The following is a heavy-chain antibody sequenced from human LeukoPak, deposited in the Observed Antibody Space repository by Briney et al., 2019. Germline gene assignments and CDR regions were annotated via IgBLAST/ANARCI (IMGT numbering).Heavy chain of an antibody. CDR1: GFTFSSYA. Sequence: GGSLRLSCAASGFTFSSYAMSWVRQAPGKGLEWVSAISGSGGSTYYADSVKGRFTISRDNSKNTLYLQMNSLRAEDTAVYYCAKSEHCSSTSCYNPYAFDIWGQGTMVTVSS. D-gene: IGHD2-2*02. J-gene: IGHJ3*02. CDR3: AKSEHCSSTSCYNPYAFDI. V-gene: IGHV3-23*01. CDR2: ISGSGGST.